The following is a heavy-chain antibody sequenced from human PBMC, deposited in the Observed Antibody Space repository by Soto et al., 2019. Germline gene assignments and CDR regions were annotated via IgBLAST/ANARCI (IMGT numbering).Heavy chain of an antibody. J-gene: IGHJ4*02. CDR2: RYYSEST. D-gene: IGHD2-15*01. V-gene: IGHV4-31*03. CDR1: GGSITTGGYY. CDR3: ARTKCSGGSCYSWSLDY. Sequence: PSETLSLTCTVSGGSITTGGYYWSWIRQLPGKGLEWIGHRYYSESTYYNPSLKSRVSISLDTSKNQFSLKLSFVTAADTAMYYCARTKCSGGSCYSWSLDYWRQGTLVTVSS.